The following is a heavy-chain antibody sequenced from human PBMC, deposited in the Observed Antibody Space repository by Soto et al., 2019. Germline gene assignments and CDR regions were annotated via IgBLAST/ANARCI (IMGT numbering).Heavy chain of an antibody. J-gene: IGHJ6*02. CDR2: IYYSGST. CDR3: ARDVQESGPHDYYYYGMDV. Sequence: XETLSLTCTVSSGSISSYYWSGIRQPPGKGLEWIGYIYYSGSTNYNPSLKSRVTISVDTSKNQFSLKLSSVTAADTAVYYCARDVQESGPHDYYYYGMDVWGQGTTVTVSS. D-gene: IGHD3-3*01. CDR1: SGSISSYY. V-gene: IGHV4-59*01.